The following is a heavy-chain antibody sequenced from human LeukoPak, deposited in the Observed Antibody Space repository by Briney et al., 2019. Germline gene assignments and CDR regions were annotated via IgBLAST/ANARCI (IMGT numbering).Heavy chain of an antibody. J-gene: IGHJ4*02. V-gene: IGHV4-31*03. Sequence: SQTLSLTCTVSGGSISSGGYYWNWIRQHPGKGLEWIGYIYYSGNTNYNPSLKSRVTISVDTSKNQFSLKLSSVTAADTAVYYCARVHSSSWYANKIDYWGQGTLVTVSS. CDR3: ARVHSSSWYANKIDY. D-gene: IGHD6-13*01. CDR1: GGSISSGGYY. CDR2: IYYSGNT.